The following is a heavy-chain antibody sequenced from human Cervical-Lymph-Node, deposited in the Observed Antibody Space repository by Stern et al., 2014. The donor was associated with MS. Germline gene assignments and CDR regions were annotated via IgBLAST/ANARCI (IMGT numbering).Heavy chain of an antibody. V-gene: IGHV3-23*04. CDR1: GFTFSSYA. D-gene: IGHD6-19*01. Sequence: EVPLVESGGTLVQPGGSLRLSCAASGFTFSSYAMSWVRQAPGKGLESVSVISGSDGSTFYADSVKGRFTISRDNSKNTLFLQMNSLRAEDTAVYYCAKVYGSGPFDYWGQGTLVTVSS. CDR3: AKVYGSGPFDY. J-gene: IGHJ4*02. CDR2: ISGSDGST.